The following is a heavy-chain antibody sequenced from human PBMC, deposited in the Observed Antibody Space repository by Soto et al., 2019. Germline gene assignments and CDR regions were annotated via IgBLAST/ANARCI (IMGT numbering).Heavy chain of an antibody. D-gene: IGHD3-3*01. V-gene: IGHV3-23*01. CDR2: IGGSGGST. CDR3: ARVGYFWSGYYSYGMDV. Sequence: EVQLLESGGGLVQPGGSLRLSCAASGFTFSSYAMSWVRQAPGKGLEWVSAIGGSGGSTYYADSVKGRFTISRDNSKNTLYLQMNSLRAEDTAVYYCARVGYFWSGYYSYGMDVWGQGTTVTVSS. CDR1: GFTFSSYA. J-gene: IGHJ6*02.